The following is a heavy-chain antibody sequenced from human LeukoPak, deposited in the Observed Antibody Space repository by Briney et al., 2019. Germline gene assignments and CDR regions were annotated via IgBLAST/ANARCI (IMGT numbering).Heavy chain of an antibody. V-gene: IGHV3-9*01. Sequence: GGSLRLSCVASGFKIADYAMHWVRQTPGEGLEWVSGISWNSGTMDYADSLRGRFTTSRDNAKNSLYLQMSNLKTEDTALYYCAKLCDWNSIDYWGQGTLVTVSS. CDR1: GFKIADYA. CDR3: AKLCDWNSIDY. CDR2: ISWNSGTM. D-gene: IGHD1-7*01. J-gene: IGHJ4*02.